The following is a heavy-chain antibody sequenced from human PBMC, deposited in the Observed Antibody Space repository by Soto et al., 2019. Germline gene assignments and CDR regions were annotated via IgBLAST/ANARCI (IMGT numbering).Heavy chain of an antibody. CDR3: TRGFSGAPSDY. V-gene: IGHV4-34*01. J-gene: IGHJ4*02. CDR1: GGSLTNYF. Sequence: PSETLSLTCAVYGGSLTNYFWTWIRQPPGKGLEWIGDVHSSGSLDYNPSLRSRVAISIDRSKNQFSLEMKSVTAADTAIYYCTRGFSGAPSDYWGQGALVTVSS. CDR2: VHSSGSL. D-gene: IGHD3-3*01.